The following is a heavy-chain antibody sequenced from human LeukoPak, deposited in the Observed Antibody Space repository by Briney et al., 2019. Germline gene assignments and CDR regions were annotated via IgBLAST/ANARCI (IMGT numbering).Heavy chain of an antibody. J-gene: IGHJ2*01. CDR3: ARDYRDAYGYRYFDL. V-gene: IGHV3-21*01. CDR2: TEPGTGSM. Sequence: GGSLRLSCAVSGFTFSTYSMNWVRLAPGKGLEWVSSTEPGTGSMFYADPVQGRFTISRDNAHNSLYLQMNSLRVEDTAVYYCARDYRDAYGYRYFDLWGRGTLVTVSS. CDR1: GFTFSTYS. D-gene: IGHD3-10*01.